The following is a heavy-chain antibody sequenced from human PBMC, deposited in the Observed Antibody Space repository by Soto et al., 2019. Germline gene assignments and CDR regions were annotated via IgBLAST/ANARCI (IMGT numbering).Heavy chain of an antibody. CDR3: ARSYYDILTGYGIEFDP. Sequence: QVQLQESGPGLVKPSETLSLTCTVSGGSISSYYWSWIRQPPGKGLEWIGYIYYSGSTNYNPSLKSRVTISVDTSKNQFSLKLSSVTAADTAVYYCARSYYDILTGYGIEFDPWGQGTLVTVSS. J-gene: IGHJ5*02. CDR2: IYYSGST. D-gene: IGHD3-9*01. V-gene: IGHV4-59*01. CDR1: GGSISSYY.